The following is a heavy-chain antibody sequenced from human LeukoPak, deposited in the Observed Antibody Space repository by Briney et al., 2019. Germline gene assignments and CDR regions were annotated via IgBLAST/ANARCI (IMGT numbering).Heavy chain of an antibody. CDR3: ARLSGRSYGKYYFDY. J-gene: IGHJ4*02. Sequence: GGSLRLSCAASGLTFTSYAMEWVRQAPGKGLEWLSSLTSSSNYIYYADSVKGRFTNSRDNAKSSLYLQMNSLRAEDTAIYYCARLSGRSYGKYYFDYWGQGTLVTVSS. CDR2: LTSSSNYI. D-gene: IGHD1-26*01. CDR1: GLTFTSYA. V-gene: IGHV3-21*01.